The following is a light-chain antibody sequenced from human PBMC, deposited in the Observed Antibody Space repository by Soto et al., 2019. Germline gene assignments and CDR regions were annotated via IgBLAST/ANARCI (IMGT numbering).Light chain of an antibody. CDR1: QGVSIY. V-gene: IGKV3-20*01. J-gene: IGKJ1*01. Sequence: EIVLTQSPGTQSLSPGERVTLSCRASQGVSIYLAWYQQKPGQAPRLLIYGASSRPTGIPDRFSGSGSGTDFTLTISRLEPEDFAVYYCQQYGISSWTFGQGTKVDIK. CDR3: QQYGISSWT. CDR2: GAS.